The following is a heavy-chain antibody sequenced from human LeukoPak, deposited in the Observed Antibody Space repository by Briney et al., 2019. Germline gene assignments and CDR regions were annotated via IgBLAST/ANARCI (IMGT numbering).Heavy chain of an antibody. CDR1: GFTFSNAW. CDR3: MSDLDN. CDR2: IKTKGEGGTV. V-gene: IGHV3-15*01. Sequence: GGSLRLSCATSGFTFSNAWMTWVRQAQGKGLEWVGRIKTKGEGGTVDYAAPVKGRFTISRDDLKDNLYLQMNSLKTEDTAIYYCMSDLDNWGQGTLVTVSS. J-gene: IGHJ4*02.